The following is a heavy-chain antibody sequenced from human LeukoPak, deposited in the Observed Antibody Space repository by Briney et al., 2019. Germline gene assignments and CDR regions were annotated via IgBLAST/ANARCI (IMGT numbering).Heavy chain of an antibody. CDR3: ARGYYYDTTGYVEYFQN. CDR2: INHSGST. CDR1: GGSFSGYY. D-gene: IGHD3-22*01. Sequence: SETLSLTCAVYGGSFSGYYWSWIRQPPGKGLEWVGEINHSGSTNYNPSLKSRVTISVDTSKNQFSLKLSSVTAADTAVYYCARGYYYDTTGYVEYFQNWGQGTLVTVSS. J-gene: IGHJ1*01. V-gene: IGHV4-34*01.